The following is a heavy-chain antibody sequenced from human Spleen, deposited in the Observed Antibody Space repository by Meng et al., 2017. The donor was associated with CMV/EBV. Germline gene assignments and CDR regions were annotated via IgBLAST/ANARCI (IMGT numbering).Heavy chain of an antibody. V-gene: IGHV3-74*01. CDR2: INSDGSST. J-gene: IGHJ2*01. D-gene: IGHD3-3*01. CDR1: GFTFNNYW. Sequence: GGSLRLSCAASGFTFNNYWMHWVRQAPGKGLVWVSRINSDGSSTSYADSVKGRFTISRDNAKNTLYLQMNSLRAEDTAVYYCAREPFGVIIIHTWYFDLWGRGTLVTVSS. CDR3: AREPFGVIIIHTWYFDL.